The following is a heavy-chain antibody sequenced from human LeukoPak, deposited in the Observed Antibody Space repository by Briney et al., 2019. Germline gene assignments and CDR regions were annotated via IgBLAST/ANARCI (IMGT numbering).Heavy chain of an antibody. CDR1: EFTFSSYE. Sequence: GGSLRLSCAASEFTFSSYEMNWVRQAPGKGLERVSYISSSGSTILYADSVKGRFSISRDNAKNSLFLQMNSLRAGDTAVYYCAELGITMIGGVWGKGTTVTISS. J-gene: IGHJ6*04. D-gene: IGHD3-10*02. CDR3: AELGITMIGGV. CDR2: ISSSGSTI. V-gene: IGHV3-48*03.